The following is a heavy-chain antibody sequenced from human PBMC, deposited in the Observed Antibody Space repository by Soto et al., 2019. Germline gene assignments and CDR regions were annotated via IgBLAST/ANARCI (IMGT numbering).Heavy chain of an antibody. Sequence: GGSLRLSCAAPGFTFSSYAMSWVRQAPGKGLEWVSAISGSGGSTYYADSVKGRFTISRDNSKNTLYLQMNSLRAEDTAVYYCAKPVQLPRYFDYWGQGTLVTVSS. J-gene: IGHJ4*02. CDR3: AKPVQLPRYFDY. CDR2: ISGSGGST. D-gene: IGHD5-18*01. CDR1: GFTFSSYA. V-gene: IGHV3-23*01.